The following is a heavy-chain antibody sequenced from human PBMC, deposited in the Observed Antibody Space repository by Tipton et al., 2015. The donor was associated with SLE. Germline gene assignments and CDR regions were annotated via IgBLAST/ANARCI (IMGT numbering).Heavy chain of an antibody. V-gene: IGHV4-59*12. J-gene: IGHJ3*02. CDR3: ARTLGAIAHTVYDAFDI. D-gene: IGHD1-26*01. CDR2: IFYSGRT. Sequence: TLSLTCTISGVSISSYYWSWIRQPPGKGLEWIGYIFYSGRTNYNPSLKSRVTISADPSKNQFSLRLSSVTAADTAVYYCARTLGAIAHTVYDAFDIWGQGKMVTVSS. CDR1: GVSISSYY.